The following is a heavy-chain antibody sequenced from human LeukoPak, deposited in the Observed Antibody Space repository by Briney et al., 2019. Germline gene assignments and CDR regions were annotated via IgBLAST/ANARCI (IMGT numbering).Heavy chain of an antibody. CDR2: LSSDGVDK. J-gene: IGHJ6*02. D-gene: IGHD2-15*01. CDR1: GFTFSSYV. CDR3: AKPKEALGYCSGGSCYAIYGMDV. V-gene: IGHV3-30-3*02. Sequence: GGSLRLSCAASGFTFSSYVMHWVRQTPGKGLEWVAILSSDGVDKRYADSVQGRFTVSRDNFKNTLYLQMNSLRAEDTAVYYCAKPKEALGYCSGGSCYAIYGMDVWGQGTTVTVSS.